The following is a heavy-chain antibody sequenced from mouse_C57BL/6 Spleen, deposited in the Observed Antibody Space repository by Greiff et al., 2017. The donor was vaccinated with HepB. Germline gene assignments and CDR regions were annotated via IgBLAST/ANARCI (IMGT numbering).Heavy chain of an antibody. Sequence: QVQLKQSGAELVKPGASVKLSCKASGYTFTSYWMHWVKQRPGQGLEWIGMVHPNSGSTNYNEKFKSKATLTVDKSSSTAYMQLSSLTSEDSAVYYCARPLPHGGTVFAYWGQGTLVTVSA. V-gene: IGHV1-64*01. CDR2: VHPNSGST. CDR3: ARPLPHGGTVFAY. CDR1: GYTFTSYW. J-gene: IGHJ3*01. D-gene: IGHD4-1*01.